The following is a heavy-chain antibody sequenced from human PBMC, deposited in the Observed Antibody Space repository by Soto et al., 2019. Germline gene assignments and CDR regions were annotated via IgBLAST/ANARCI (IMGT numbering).Heavy chain of an antibody. CDR1: VGSFSSSDAY. V-gene: IGHV4-30-4*01. Sequence: SEPLSLTCTVSVGSFSSSDAYWTWILQPPGKGLEWIGYIYYSGSTYYNPSLKSRVSISLDKSKKQFSLKLTSVTASDTAVYYCVSAHGDYTHFDSWGQGTLVTVSS. D-gene: IGHD4-17*01. J-gene: IGHJ4*02. CDR2: IYYSGST. CDR3: VSAHGDYTHFDS.